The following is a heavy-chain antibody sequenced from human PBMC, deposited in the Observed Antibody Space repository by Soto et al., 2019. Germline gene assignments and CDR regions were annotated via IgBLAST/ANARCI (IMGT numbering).Heavy chain of an antibody. V-gene: IGHV3-49*04. Sequence: GGSLRLSCTASGVTFGDYAMNWVRLAPGKGLEWVGFIRSKAYGGTTEYATSVKGRFTISRVDSKSITYLQMNSLKTEATTVFYYTRKDRWCSDNDWDIWGQGTTVTVSS. CDR1: GVTFGDYA. CDR2: IRSKAYGGTT. J-gene: IGHJ6*01. CDR3: TRKDRWCSDNDWDI. D-gene: IGHD1-1*01.